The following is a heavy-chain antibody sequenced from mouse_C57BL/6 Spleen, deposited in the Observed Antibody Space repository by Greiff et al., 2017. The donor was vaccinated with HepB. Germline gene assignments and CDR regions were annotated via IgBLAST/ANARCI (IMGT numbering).Heavy chain of an antibody. CDR3: ARDWDYGSSYWYFDV. J-gene: IGHJ1*03. Sequence: EVQLQRSGPELVKPGASVKMSCKASGYTFTDYNMHWVKQSHGKSLEWIGYINPNNGGTSYNQKFKGKATLTVNKSSSTAYMELRSLTSEDSAVYYCARDWDYGSSYWYFDVWGTGTTVTVSS. V-gene: IGHV1-22*01. CDR2: INPNNGGT. D-gene: IGHD1-1*01. CDR1: GYTFTDYN.